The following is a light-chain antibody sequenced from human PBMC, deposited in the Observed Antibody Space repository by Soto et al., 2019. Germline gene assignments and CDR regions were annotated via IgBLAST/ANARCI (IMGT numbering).Light chain of an antibody. CDR1: QSVSRR. J-gene: IGKJ2*01. Sequence: DMQITQYPSTLSSSVGDRIAITCLSSQSVSRRLAWYQQKPGKAPKLLIYDASSLESGVPSRFSGRGSGTEFTLTISSLQPDDCATYYCHTYNSYSLHTFGQRTKLDI. CDR3: HTYNSYSLHT. CDR2: DAS. V-gene: IGKV1-5*01.